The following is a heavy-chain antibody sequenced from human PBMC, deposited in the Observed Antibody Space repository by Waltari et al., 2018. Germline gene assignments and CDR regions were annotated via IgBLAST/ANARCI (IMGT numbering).Heavy chain of an antibody. CDR1: GFTFSSYA. CDR3: ARSPMTTVTTQDYFDY. D-gene: IGHD4-17*01. J-gene: IGHJ4*02. V-gene: IGHV3-30-3*01. Sequence: QVQLVESGGGVVQPGRSLRLSCAASGFTFSSYAMHWVRQAPGKGLEGVAVISYDGSNKYYADSVKGRFTISRDNSKNTLYLQMNSLRAEDTAVYYCARSPMTTVTTQDYFDYWGQGTLVTVSS. CDR2: ISYDGSNK.